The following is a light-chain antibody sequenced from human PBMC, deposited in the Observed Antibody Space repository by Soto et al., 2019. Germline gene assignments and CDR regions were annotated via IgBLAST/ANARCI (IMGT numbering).Light chain of an antibody. J-gene: IGLJ3*02. Sequence: QSVLTQPPSASGTPGQSLTISCSGSSSNIGSHYVYWYQHLPGTAPKFLMYRNGQRPSGVPDRFSGSKSGTSASRAISGLRSEDEADYYCQAWDSSTGVFGGGTKLTVL. CDR1: SSNIGSHY. CDR2: RNG. CDR3: QAWDSSTGV. V-gene: IGLV1-47*01.